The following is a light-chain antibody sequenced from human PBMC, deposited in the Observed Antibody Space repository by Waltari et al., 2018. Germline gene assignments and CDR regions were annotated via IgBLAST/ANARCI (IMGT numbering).Light chain of an antibody. V-gene: IGLV2-23*01. Sequence: QSALTQPAPLYGAPGQSITTSCAGTKNDIGTYNVVCWFQQFPGQAPKLIVSEATKRPSGVSYRFSGSKSGNTASLTISGLQAEDEADYYCCSYAGGSRVIFGGGTKLTVL. CDR1: KNDIGTYNV. CDR2: EAT. J-gene: IGLJ2*01. CDR3: CSYAGGSRVI.